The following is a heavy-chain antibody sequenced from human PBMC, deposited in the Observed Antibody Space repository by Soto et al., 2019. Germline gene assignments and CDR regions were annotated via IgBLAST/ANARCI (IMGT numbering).Heavy chain of an antibody. CDR3: ARLEGLATHPYYFAF. D-gene: IGHD3-9*01. CDR2: IYYRGNA. CDR1: DDSINSDKYY. Sequence: SETLSLTCSVSDDSINSDKYYWGWIRQPPGKGLEWIGSIYYRGNAYYNPSLQTRVTISLDKSKSQFSLKLNSVTAADSAVYFCARLEGLATHPYYFAFSSPRDLVPVSS. V-gene: IGHV4-39*01. J-gene: IGHJ4*02.